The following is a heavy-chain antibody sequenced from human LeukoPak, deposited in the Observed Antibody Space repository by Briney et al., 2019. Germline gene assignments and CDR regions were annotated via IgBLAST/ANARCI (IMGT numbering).Heavy chain of an antibody. D-gene: IGHD1-7*01. Sequence: GSLRLSCAASGFTFSSYAMSWVRQAPGKGLEWIGEINHSGSTNYNPSLKSRVTISVDTSKNQFSLKLSSVTAADTAVYYCARWPPRRNYAKYYFDYWGQGTLVTVSS. V-gene: IGHV4-34*01. CDR2: INHSGST. J-gene: IGHJ4*02. CDR3: ARWPPRRNYAKYYFDY. CDR1: GFTFSSYA.